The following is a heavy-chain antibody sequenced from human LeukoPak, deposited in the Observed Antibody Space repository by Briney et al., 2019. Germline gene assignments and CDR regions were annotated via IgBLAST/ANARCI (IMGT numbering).Heavy chain of an antibody. D-gene: IGHD5-24*01. V-gene: IGHV4-39*07. CDR2: IYYSGST. CDR1: GGSISSSSYY. J-gene: IGHJ4*02. Sequence: SETLSLTCTVSGGSISSSSYYWGWIRQPPGKGLEWIGSIYYSGSTYYNPSLKSRVTISVDTSKNQFSLKLSSVTAADTSVYFCARDGYNFGSFDYWGQGILVTVSS. CDR3: ARDGYNFGSFDY.